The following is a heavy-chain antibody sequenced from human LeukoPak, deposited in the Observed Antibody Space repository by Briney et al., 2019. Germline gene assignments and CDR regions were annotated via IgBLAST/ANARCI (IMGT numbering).Heavy chain of an antibody. CDR3: TTDLGLTMIRGVIVN. CDR2: IKSKGDGETT. Sequence: GGSLRLSCAASGFTFTNAWMSWVRQAPGKGLEWVGRIKSKGDGETTDTAASVKGRFTMSRDDSKATLYLRMNSLKAEDTAVYYCTTDLGLTMIRGVIVNWGQGALVTVSS. V-gene: IGHV3-15*01. CDR1: GFTFTNAW. J-gene: IGHJ4*02. D-gene: IGHD3-10*01.